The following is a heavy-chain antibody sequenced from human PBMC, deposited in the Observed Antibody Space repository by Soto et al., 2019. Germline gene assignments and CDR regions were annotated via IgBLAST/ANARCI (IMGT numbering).Heavy chain of an antibody. V-gene: IGHV4-34*01. Sequence: PSQMLSLTCAVYGGSCRDYYWSWIRQTPGTGLEWIGEINHSGSTNYNPSLKSRVTISVDTSKNQFSLKLTSVTAADTAVYYCARDNGYSYGYTLDHWGQGTQVTVSS. CDR3: ARDNGYSYGYTLDH. J-gene: IGHJ4*02. CDR2: INHSGST. CDR1: GGSCRDYY. D-gene: IGHD5-18*01.